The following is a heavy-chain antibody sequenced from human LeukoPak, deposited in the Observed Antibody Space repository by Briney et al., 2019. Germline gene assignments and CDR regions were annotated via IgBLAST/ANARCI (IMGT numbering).Heavy chain of an antibody. CDR1: GGSFSGYY. CDR3: ARVGYCSGGSCFSWFDP. Sequence: PSETLSLTCAVYGGSFSGYYWSWIRQPPGKGLEWIGEINHSGSTNYNPSLKSRVTISVDTSKNQFSLKLGSVTAADTAVYYCARVGYCSGGSCFSWFDPWGQGTLVTVSS. J-gene: IGHJ5*02. D-gene: IGHD2-15*01. V-gene: IGHV4-34*01. CDR2: INHSGST.